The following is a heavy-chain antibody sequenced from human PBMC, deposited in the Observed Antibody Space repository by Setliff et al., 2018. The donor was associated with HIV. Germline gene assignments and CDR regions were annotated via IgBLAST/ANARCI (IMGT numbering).Heavy chain of an antibody. V-gene: IGHV3-23*01. D-gene: IGHD6-19*01. CDR3: AKDRGSGWYGDYFDY. J-gene: IGHJ4*02. Sequence: PGGSLRLSCTASGFTFGEYAMSWVRQAPGKGLEWVSAISGSGGSTYYADSVKGRFTISRDNAKNTLYLQMNSLRAEDTAVYYCAKDRGSGWYGDYFDYWGQGTLVTVSS. CDR2: ISGSGGST. CDR1: GFTFGEYA.